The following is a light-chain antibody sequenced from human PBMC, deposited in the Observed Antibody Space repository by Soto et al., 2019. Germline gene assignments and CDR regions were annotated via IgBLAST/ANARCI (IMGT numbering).Light chain of an antibody. CDR1: QTIDSW. CDR3: QQYNSYSRT. CDR2: KAS. Sequence: IQVTQSPSTLSASVGDRVTITCRASQTIDSWLAWYQQKPGKAPKLLIYKASSLESGVPSRFRGSGSGTEFTLTISRLQPDDFATYYCQQYNSYSRTFGQGTKVDIK. J-gene: IGKJ1*01. V-gene: IGKV1-5*03.